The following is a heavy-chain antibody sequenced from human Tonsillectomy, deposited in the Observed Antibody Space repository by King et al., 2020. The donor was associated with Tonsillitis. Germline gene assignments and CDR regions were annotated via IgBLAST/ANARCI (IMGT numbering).Heavy chain of an antibody. Sequence: HVQLVESGAEVKQPGASVKVSCKASRYTFTDYYVHWVRQAPGQGLEWMGWINPSSGGPWYKQNFQGRVTMTRDTSISTAYMELSSLKSDDTAVYYCARGRAAVATGWFDPWGQGTLVTVSS. CDR1: RYTFTDYY. J-gene: IGHJ5*02. V-gene: IGHV1-2*02. CDR3: ARGRAAVATGWFDP. CDR2: INPSSGGP. D-gene: IGHD6-13*01.